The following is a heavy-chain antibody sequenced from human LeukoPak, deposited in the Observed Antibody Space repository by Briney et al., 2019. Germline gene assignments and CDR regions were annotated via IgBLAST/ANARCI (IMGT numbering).Heavy chain of an antibody. V-gene: IGHV3-30*04. CDR1: GFTFSSYA. CDR3: AREGEYYYDHSASFDY. D-gene: IGHD3-22*01. CDR2: ISYDGSNK. J-gene: IGHJ4*02. Sequence: GGSLRLSCAASGFTFSSYAMHWVRQAPGKGLEWVAVISYDGSNKYYADSVKGRFTISRDNSKNTLYLQMNSLRAEDTAVYYCAREGEYYYDHSASFDYWGQGTLVTVSS.